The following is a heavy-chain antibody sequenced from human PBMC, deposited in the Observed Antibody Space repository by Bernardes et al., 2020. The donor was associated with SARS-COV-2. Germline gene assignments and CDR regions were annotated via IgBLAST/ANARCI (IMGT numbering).Heavy chain of an antibody. CDR1: GYSFNSYW. Sequence: GESLKISCKGSGYSFNSYWIGWVRQMPGKGLEYMGIIYPGDSDTRYSPSFQGQVSISADKSINTAYLQWSSLKASDTAIYYCARPITLPLVRGYYFDLWGRGTPVTVSS. CDR2: IYPGDSDT. D-gene: IGHD5-12*01. CDR3: ARPITLPLVRGYYFDL. V-gene: IGHV5-51*01. J-gene: IGHJ2*01.